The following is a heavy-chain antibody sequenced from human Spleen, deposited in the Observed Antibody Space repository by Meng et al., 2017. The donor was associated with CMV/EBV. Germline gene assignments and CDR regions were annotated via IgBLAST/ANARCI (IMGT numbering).Heavy chain of an antibody. V-gene: IGHV3-7*03. Sequence: GGSLRLSCAASGFTLSSYWMSWVRQGPGKGLEWVANIKPDGSEKNYVESVKGRFTISRDNSKNTLYLQMNSLRAEDTAVYYCAKYSAVGERLYYFDYWGQGTLVTVSS. CDR1: GFTLSSYW. CDR2: IKPDGSEK. D-gene: IGHD2-21*01. CDR3: AKYSAVGERLYYFDY. J-gene: IGHJ4*02.